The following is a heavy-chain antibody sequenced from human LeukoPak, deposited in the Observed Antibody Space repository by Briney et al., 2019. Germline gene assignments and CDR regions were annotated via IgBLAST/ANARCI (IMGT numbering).Heavy chain of an antibody. D-gene: IGHD5-18*01. Sequence: GGSLRLSCVASGFTFSSYEMNWVRQAPGKGLEWVAVISHDGRNKYYADSVKGRFTISRDNSKNTMYLQMNSLRAEDTAVYYCARDLVGYSYGFSAFDIWGQGTMVTVSS. J-gene: IGHJ3*02. CDR2: ISHDGRNK. CDR3: ARDLVGYSYGFSAFDI. CDR1: GFTFSSYE. V-gene: IGHV3-30*03.